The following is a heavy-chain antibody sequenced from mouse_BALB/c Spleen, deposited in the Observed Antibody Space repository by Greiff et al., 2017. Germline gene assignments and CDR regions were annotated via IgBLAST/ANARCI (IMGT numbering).Heavy chain of an antibody. J-gene: IGHJ2*01. CDR3: ARKGLRRYSFDY. V-gene: IGHV3-2*02. D-gene: IGHD2-4*01. CDR2: ISYSGST. Sequence: DVKLQESGPGLVKPSQSLSLTCTVTGYSITSDYAWNWIRQFPGNKLEWMGYISYSGSTSYNPSLKSRISITRDTSKNQFFLQLNSVTTEDTATYYCARKGLRRYSFDYWGQGTTLTVSS. CDR1: GYSITSDYA.